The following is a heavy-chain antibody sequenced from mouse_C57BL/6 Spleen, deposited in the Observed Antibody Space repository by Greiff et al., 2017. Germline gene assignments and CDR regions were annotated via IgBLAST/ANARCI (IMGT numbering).Heavy chain of an antibody. V-gene: IGHV1-64*01. Sequence: QVQLQQPGAELVKPGASVKLSCKASGYTFTSYWMHWVKQRPGQGLEWIGMIHPNSGSTNYNEKFKSKATLTVDKSSSTAYMQLSSLTSEDSAVYYCARLELGYYAMDYWGQGTSVTVSS. CDR3: ARLELGYYAMDY. CDR1: GYTFTSYW. CDR2: IHPNSGST. D-gene: IGHD4-1*01. J-gene: IGHJ4*01.